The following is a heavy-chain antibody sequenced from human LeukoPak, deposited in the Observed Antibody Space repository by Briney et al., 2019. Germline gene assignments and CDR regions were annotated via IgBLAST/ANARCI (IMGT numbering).Heavy chain of an antibody. CDR1: RFTFSSYG. CDR3: ARAGLWAAAGPRANWFDP. CDR2: ISGSGGST. J-gene: IGHJ5*02. V-gene: IGHV3-23*01. D-gene: IGHD6-13*01. Sequence: GGSLRLSCAASRFTFSSYGMSWVRQAPGKGLEWVSGISGSGGSTYYADSVKGRFTISRDNSKNTLYLQMNSLRSEDTAVYYCARAGLWAAAGPRANWFDPWGQGTLVTASS.